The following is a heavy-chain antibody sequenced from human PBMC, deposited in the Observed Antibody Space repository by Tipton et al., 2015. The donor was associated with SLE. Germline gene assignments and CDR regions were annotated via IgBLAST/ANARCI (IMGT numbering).Heavy chain of an antibody. D-gene: IGHD1-26*01. V-gene: IGHV4-39*07. Sequence: TLSLTCTVSGGSINRSSFYWAWIRHPPGKGLEWIGSTHFRGSAYYNPSLKSRVTMSVDTSKNQFSLKLSSVTAADTAVYYCARGGGSYYDYWGQGTLVTVSS. CDR1: GGSINRSSFY. CDR3: ARGGGSYYDY. J-gene: IGHJ4*02. CDR2: THFRGSA.